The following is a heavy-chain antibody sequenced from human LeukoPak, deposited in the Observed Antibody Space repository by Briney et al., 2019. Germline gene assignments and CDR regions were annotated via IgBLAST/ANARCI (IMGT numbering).Heavy chain of an antibody. J-gene: IGHJ5*02. V-gene: IGHV4-34*01. D-gene: IGHD3-3*01. Sequence: SETLSLTCAVYGGSFGGYYWSWIRQPPGKGLEWIGEINHSGSTNYNPSLKSRVTISVDTSKNQFSLKLSSVTAADTAVYYCARLGPYYDFWSGYYTYNWFDPWGQGTLVTVSS. CDR3: ARLGPYYDFWSGYYTYNWFDP. CDR2: INHSGST. CDR1: GGSFGGYY.